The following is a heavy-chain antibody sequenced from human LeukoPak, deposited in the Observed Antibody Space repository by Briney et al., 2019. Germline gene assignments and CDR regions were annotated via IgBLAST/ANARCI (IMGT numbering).Heavy chain of an antibody. V-gene: IGHV3-NL1*01. CDR1: GFMFNVYS. Sequence: PGGSLRLSCTGSGFMFNVYSMYWVRQAPGKCLEWVSGISRLGTFYADSVKGRFTISRDNSKNTLYLQMNNLRAEDTAVYYCAKDSATLGYCSGGSCYSLGYYMDVWGKGTTVTISS. CDR2: ISRLGT. J-gene: IGHJ6*03. D-gene: IGHD2-15*01. CDR3: AKDSATLGYCSGGSCYSLGYYMDV.